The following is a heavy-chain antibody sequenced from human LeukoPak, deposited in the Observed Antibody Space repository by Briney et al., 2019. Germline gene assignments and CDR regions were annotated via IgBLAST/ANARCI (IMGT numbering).Heavy chain of an antibody. CDR2: IYYSGST. D-gene: IGHD7-27*01. V-gene: IGHV4-39*01. CDR1: GGSISSYY. J-gene: IGHJ4*02. CDR3: ARRITWGPYYFDY. Sequence: SETLSLTCTVSGGSISSYYWGWIRQPPGKGLEWIGSIYYSGSTYYNPSLKSRVTISVDTSKNQFSLKLSSVTAADTAVYYCARRITWGPYYFDYWGQGTLVTVSS.